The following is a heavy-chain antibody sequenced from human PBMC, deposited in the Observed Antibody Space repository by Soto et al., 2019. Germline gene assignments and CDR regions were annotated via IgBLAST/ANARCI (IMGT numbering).Heavy chain of an antibody. CDR3: ARTYYYGSGSYRHYGMDV. CDR1: GGTFSSYA. CDR2: IIPIFGTA. V-gene: IGHV1-69*06. J-gene: IGHJ6*02. Sequence: ASVKVSCKASGGTFSSYAISWVRQAPGQGLEWMGGIIPIFGTANYAQKFQGRVTITADKSTSTAYMELSSLRSEDTAVYYCARTYYYGSGSYRHYGMDVWGQGTTVTVSS. D-gene: IGHD3-10*01.